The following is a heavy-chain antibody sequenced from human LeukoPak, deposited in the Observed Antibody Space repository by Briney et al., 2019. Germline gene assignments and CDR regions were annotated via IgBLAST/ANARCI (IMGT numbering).Heavy chain of an antibody. J-gene: IGHJ4*02. V-gene: IGHV3-30*02. CDR2: IRYDGSNK. CDR3: ARGLVGSTTTLFDY. Sequence: PGGSLRLSCAASGFTFSSYGMHWVRQAPGKGLEWVAFIRYDGSNKYYADSVKGRFTISRDNSKNTLYLQMNSLRAEDTAIYYCARGLVGSTTTLFDYWGQGTLVTVSS. D-gene: IGHD1-26*01. CDR1: GFTFSSYG.